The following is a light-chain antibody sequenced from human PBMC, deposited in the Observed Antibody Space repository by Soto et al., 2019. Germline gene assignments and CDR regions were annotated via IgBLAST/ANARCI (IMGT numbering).Light chain of an antibody. V-gene: IGKV3-20*01. CDR3: QQYGSSPWT. CDR2: GAS. J-gene: IGKJ1*01. CDR1: QSVSSTF. Sequence: EIVLTQSPGTLSLSPGERATLSCRASQSVSSTFFAWYQQKPGQPPRLLIYGASTRATGIPDRFSGSGSGTDFGLTISRLEPEDVAMYYCQQYGSSPWTFGQGTKVEIK.